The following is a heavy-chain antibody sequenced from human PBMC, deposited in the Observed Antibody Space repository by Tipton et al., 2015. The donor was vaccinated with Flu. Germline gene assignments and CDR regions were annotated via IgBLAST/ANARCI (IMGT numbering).Heavy chain of an antibody. Sequence: TLSLTCTASGDSISSSYYWGWIRQPPGKGLEWIGSIYYSGSTYYDPSLKSRVTISVDTSKNQFSLKLSSVTAADTAVYYCAREGRREQLALDYWGQGTLVTVSS. CDR2: IYYSGST. CDR3: AREGRREQLALDY. J-gene: IGHJ4*02. D-gene: IGHD6-6*01. V-gene: IGHV4-39*07. CDR1: GDSISSSYY.